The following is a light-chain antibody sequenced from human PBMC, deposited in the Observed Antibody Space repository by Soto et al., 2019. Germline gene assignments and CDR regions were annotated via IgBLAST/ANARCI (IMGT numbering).Light chain of an antibody. Sequence: DIQMTQSPTSLSASVGGRVTIACGASEDISNFVAWYQQKPGKAPKLLIYAASTLQSGVPSRFSGSGSGTDFTLTINSLQPEDVATYSCQKYSSVPVFGPGTKVEMK. V-gene: IGKV1-27*01. CDR2: AAS. CDR3: QKYSSVPV. CDR1: EDISNF. J-gene: IGKJ3*01.